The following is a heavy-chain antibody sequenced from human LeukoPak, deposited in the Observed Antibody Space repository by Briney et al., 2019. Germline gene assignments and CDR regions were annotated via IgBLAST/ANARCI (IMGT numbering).Heavy chain of an antibody. CDR3: ASQGSSGNARFDY. V-gene: IGHV3-9*01. J-gene: IGHJ4*02. CDR1: GFTFDDYA. Sequence: GRSLRLSCAASGFTFDDYAMHWVRQAPGKGLEWVSGISWNSGSIGYADSVKGRFTISRDNAKNSLYLQMNSLRAEDTAVYYCASQGSSGNARFDYWGQGTLVTVSS. CDR2: ISWNSGSI. D-gene: IGHD3-10*01.